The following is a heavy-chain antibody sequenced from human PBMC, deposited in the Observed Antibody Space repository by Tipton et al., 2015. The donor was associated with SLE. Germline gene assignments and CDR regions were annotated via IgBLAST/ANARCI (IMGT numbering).Heavy chain of an antibody. D-gene: IGHD3/OR15-3a*01. CDR2: IYSKGST. V-gene: IGHV4-61*02. Sequence: TLSLTCTVSGGSVSSGSYYWSWIRQPAGKGPEWIGRIYSKGSTNYNPSLRSRVTISLDTSETQFSLKLTSVTAADSAMYYCARDTVFGLVYHNAFDIWGQGTKVTVSS. J-gene: IGHJ3*02. CDR1: GGSVSSGSYY. CDR3: ARDTVFGLVYHNAFDI.